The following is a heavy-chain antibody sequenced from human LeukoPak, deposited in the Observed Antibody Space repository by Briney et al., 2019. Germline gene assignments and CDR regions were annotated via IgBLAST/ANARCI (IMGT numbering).Heavy chain of an antibody. CDR3: ARTGRPYDFWSGYDFDY. CDR2: IYISGSI. CDR1: GGSISSGCYY. Sequence: SQTLSLTWIVSGGSISSGCYYWSWIRQPAWKGLEGIWRIYISGSINYNPSHKSRVTISVDTSKNQFSLQLSSETAADTAVYYCARTGRPYDFWSGYDFDYWGQGTLVTVSS. D-gene: IGHD3-3*01. J-gene: IGHJ4*02. V-gene: IGHV4-61*02.